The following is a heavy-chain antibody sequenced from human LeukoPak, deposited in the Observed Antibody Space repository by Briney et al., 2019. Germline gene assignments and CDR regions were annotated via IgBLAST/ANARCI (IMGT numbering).Heavy chain of an antibody. CDR2: ISAYNGNT. V-gene: IGHV1-18*01. CDR1: GYTFTSYG. Sequence: ASVKVSCKASGYTFTSYGISWVRQAPGQGLEWMGWISAYNGNTNYAQKLQGRVTMTTDTSTSTAYMELRSLRSDDTAVYYCARRQYQLLYAYYYYYMDVWGKGTTVTVSS. CDR3: ARRQYQLLYAYYYYYMDV. D-gene: IGHD2-2*02. J-gene: IGHJ6*03.